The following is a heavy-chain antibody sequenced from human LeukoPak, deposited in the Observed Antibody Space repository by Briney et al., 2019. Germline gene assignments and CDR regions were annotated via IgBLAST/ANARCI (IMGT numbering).Heavy chain of an antibody. V-gene: IGHV4-59*08. CDR1: DGSISSYY. D-gene: IGHD5-24*01. CDR2: IYYSGST. Sequence: PSETLSLTCTVSDGSISSYYWSWIRQPPGKGLEWIGYIYYSGSTNYNPSLKSRVTISVDTSKNQFSLKVNSVTAADTAVYYCAGSVRPLDGYALDYWGQGTLVTVSS. J-gene: IGHJ4*02. CDR3: AGSVRPLDGYALDY.